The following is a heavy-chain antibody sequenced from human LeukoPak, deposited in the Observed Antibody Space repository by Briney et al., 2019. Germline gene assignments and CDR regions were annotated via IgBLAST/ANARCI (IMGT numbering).Heavy chain of an antibody. J-gene: IGHJ5*02. D-gene: IGHD5-18*01. CDR2: ISAYNGNT. Sequence: ASVKVSCKASGYTFTSYGISWVRQAPGQGLEWMGWISAYNGNTNYAQKLQGRVTMATDTSTSTAYMELRSLRSDDTAVYYCARVGYISPRGWFDPWGQGTLVTVSS. CDR1: GYTFTSYG. CDR3: ARVGYISPRGWFDP. V-gene: IGHV1-18*01.